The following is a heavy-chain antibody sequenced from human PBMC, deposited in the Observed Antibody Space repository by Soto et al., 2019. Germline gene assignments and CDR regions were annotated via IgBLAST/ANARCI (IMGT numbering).Heavy chain of an antibody. CDR2: ISAYNGNT. V-gene: IGHV1-18*01. J-gene: IGHJ5*02. D-gene: IGHD3-10*01. CDR1: GYTFTSYG. CDR3: ARVSELWFGELLWFDP. Sequence: ASVKVSCKASGYTFTSYGISWVRQAPEQGLEWMGWISAYNGNTNYAQKLQGRVTMTTDTSTSTAYMELRSLRSDDTAVYYCARVSELWFGELLWFDPWGQGTLVTVSS.